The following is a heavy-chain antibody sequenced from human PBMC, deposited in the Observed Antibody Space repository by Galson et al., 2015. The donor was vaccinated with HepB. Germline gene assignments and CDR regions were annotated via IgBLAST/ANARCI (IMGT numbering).Heavy chain of an antibody. V-gene: IGHV3-30*18. D-gene: IGHD3-22*01. CDR3: AKDWDSSGYGHFDY. CDR1: GFTFSSYG. J-gene: IGHJ4*02. Sequence: SLRLSCAASGFTFSSYGMHWVRQAPGKGLEWVAVILFDGSSKYYADSVKGRFTISRDNSKNTLYLQMNSLTTDDTAVYYCAKDWDSSGYGHFDYWGQGTLVTVSS. CDR2: ILFDGSSK.